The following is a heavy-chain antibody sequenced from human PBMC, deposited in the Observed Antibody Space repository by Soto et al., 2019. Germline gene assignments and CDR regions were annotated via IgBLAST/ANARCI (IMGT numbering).Heavy chain of an antibody. D-gene: IGHD3-3*01. CDR3: AKDISFGVVIGYGMDV. Sequence: LRLSCAASGFTFDDYAMHWVRQAPGKGLEGVSGISWNSGSIGYADSVKGRFTISRDNAKNSLYLQMNSLRAEDTALYYCAKDISFGVVIGYGMDVWGQGTTVTVSS. CDR2: ISWNSGSI. J-gene: IGHJ6*02. CDR1: GFTFDDYA. V-gene: IGHV3-9*01.